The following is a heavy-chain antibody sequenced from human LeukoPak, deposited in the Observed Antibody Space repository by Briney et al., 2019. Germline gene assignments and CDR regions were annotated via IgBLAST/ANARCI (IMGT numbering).Heavy chain of an antibody. V-gene: IGHV4-39*01. Sequence: SETLTLTCTVSGGSISSSSHYWGWIRQPPGKGQEWIGIIYYSGSTSYNPSLKSRVTISVDTSKNQFSLKLSSVTVADTAVYYCARRDGSWAFDYWGQGALVTVSS. CDR2: IYYSGST. J-gene: IGHJ4*02. CDR1: GGSISSSSHY. CDR3: ARRDGSWAFDY. D-gene: IGHD3-10*01.